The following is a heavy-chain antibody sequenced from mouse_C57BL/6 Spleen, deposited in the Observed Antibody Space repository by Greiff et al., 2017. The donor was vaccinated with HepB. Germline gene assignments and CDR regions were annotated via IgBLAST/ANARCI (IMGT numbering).Heavy chain of an antibody. J-gene: IGHJ1*03. CDR1: GYTFTSYW. CDR2: IDPSDSYT. D-gene: IGHD2-4*01. CDR3: ARVGDYALWYFDV. Sequence: QVQLQQPGAELVKPGASVKLSCKASGYTFTSYWMQWVKQRPGQGLEWIGEIDPSDSYTNYNQKFKGKATLTVDTSSSTADMQLSSLTSEDSAVYYCARVGDYALWYFDVWGTGTTVTVSS. V-gene: IGHV1-50*01.